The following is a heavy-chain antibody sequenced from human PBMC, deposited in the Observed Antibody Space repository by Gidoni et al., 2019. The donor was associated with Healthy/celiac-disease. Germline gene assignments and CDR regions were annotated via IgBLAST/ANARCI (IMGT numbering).Heavy chain of an antibody. J-gene: IGHJ4*02. Sequence: QVQLVESGGGVVQPGRSLRLSCAASGFTFSSSGMPWVRQAPGKGREWVAGISYDGSNKYYADSVKGRFTISRDNSKNTLYLQMNSLRAEDTAVYYCAKDHAYSSSWWADFDYWGQGTLVTVSS. CDR1: GFTFSSSG. CDR3: AKDHAYSSSWWADFDY. CDR2: ISYDGSNK. V-gene: IGHV3-30*18. D-gene: IGHD6-13*01.